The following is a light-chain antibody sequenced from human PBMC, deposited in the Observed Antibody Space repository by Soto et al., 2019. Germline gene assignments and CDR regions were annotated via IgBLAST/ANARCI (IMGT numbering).Light chain of an antibody. CDR3: LRYGSAALT. V-gene: IGKV3-20*01. CDR1: QSVTSTY. Sequence: EIVLTQSPGTLSLSPGERATLSCRASQSVTSTYLAWYQQKPGQAPRLLIYGASNRATGIPDRFTGSGSGTDFTLTISRLEPEDCAVYYCLRYGSAALTFGGGTEVAIK. J-gene: IGKJ4*01. CDR2: GAS.